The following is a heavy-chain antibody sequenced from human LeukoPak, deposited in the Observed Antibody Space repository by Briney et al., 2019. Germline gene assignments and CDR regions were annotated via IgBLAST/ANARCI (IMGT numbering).Heavy chain of an antibody. CDR3: ARDADSSGYSRAFDI. CDR2: IYYSGST. Sequence: GSLRLSCAASGFTFSDYYMSWIRQAPGKGLEWIGSIYYSGSTYYNPSLKSRVTISVDKSKNQFSLKLSSVTAADTAVYYCARDADSSGYSRAFDIWGQGTMVTVSS. V-gene: IGHV4-38-2*02. CDR1: GFTFSDYY. J-gene: IGHJ3*02. D-gene: IGHD3-22*01.